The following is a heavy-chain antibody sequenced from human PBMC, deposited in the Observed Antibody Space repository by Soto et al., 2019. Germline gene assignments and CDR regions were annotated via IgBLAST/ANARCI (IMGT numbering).Heavy chain of an antibody. Sequence: SETLSLTCTVTGDSISSRSYYWGWIRQPPGKGLEWIGSIYYSGSTYNNPSLRSRVFMSIDTSKDQFSLKLKSVTAADTALYFCARQRTSVVTQAYFDVWGPGPLVTVS. CDR1: GDSISSRSYY. CDR3: ARQRTSVVTQAYFDV. D-gene: IGHD2-21*02. V-gene: IGHV4-39*01. J-gene: IGHJ4*02. CDR2: IYYSGST.